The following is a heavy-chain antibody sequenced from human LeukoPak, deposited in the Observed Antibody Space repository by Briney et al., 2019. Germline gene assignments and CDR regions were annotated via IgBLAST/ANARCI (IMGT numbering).Heavy chain of an antibody. D-gene: IGHD3-10*01. V-gene: IGHV4-61*01. Sequence: SETLSLTCTVSGGSDSSDSYYWSWIRQPPGKGLEWIGYIYHSGSTNYIPSLKGRVTISVDTSKNQFFLKLSSVTAADTAVYYCARDGGMLRGLIDSWGQGTLVTVSS. CDR2: IYHSGST. CDR3: ARDGGMLRGLIDS. J-gene: IGHJ4*02. CDR1: GGSDSSDSYY.